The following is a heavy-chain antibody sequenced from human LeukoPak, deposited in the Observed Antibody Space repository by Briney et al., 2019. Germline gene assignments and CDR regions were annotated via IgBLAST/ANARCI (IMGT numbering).Heavy chain of an antibody. CDR1: GYTFTSYG. Sequence: AASVKVSCKASGYTFTSYGISWVRQAPGQGLEWMGWISPYNGDTDYAQKLQGRVTMTTDTSTSIAYMDLGSLRSDDTAVYYCARKLYDSSRYGQTYYFDYWGQGTLVTVSS. CDR3: ARKLYDSSRYGQTYYFDY. D-gene: IGHD3-22*01. CDR2: ISPYNGDT. V-gene: IGHV1-18*01. J-gene: IGHJ4*02.